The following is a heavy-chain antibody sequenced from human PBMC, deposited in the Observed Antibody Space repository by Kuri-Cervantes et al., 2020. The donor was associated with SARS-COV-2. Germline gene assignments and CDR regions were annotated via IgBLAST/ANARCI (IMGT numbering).Heavy chain of an antibody. D-gene: IGHD3-22*01. CDR3: ARDPYYYDSSGYHGSDY. CDR2: IIPILGIA. CDR1: GGTFSSYA. Sequence: SVKVSCKASGGTFSSYAISWVRQAPGQGLEWMGRIIPILGIANYAQKFQGRVTITADKSTSTAYMELSSLRSEDTAVYYCARDPYYYDSSGYHGSDYWGQGTLVTFSS. V-gene: IGHV1-69*04. J-gene: IGHJ4*02.